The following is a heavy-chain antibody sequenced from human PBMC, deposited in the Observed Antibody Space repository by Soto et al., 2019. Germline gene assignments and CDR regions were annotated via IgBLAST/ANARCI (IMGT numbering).Heavy chain of an antibody. CDR2: INSGGRNI. CDR3: ARDIRGAN. CDR1: GFTFTEHY. D-gene: IGHD3-10*01. J-gene: IGHJ4*02. Sequence: QVQLVESGGGLVKPGGSLRLSCTASGFTFTEHYMTWIRQAPGKGLEWVSYINSGGRNIYYADSVRGRFTISRDNAKNSVYLQMSSLRPEDTAIYYCARDIRGANWGPGTLVIVSS. V-gene: IGHV3-11*01.